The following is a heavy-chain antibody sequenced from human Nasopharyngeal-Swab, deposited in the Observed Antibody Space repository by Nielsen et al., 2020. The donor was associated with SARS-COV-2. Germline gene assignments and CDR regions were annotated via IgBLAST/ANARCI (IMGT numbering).Heavy chain of an antibody. CDR3: ARVPSRDGYNWADY. Sequence: ASVKVSCKASGYTFTSYSISWVRQAPGQGLEWMGWISAYNGNTNYAQKLQGRVTMTTDTSTSTAYMELRSLRSDDTAVYYCARVPSRDGYNWADYWGQGTLVTVSS. D-gene: IGHD5-24*01. J-gene: IGHJ4*02. V-gene: IGHV1-18*01. CDR2: ISAYNGNT. CDR1: GYTFTSYS.